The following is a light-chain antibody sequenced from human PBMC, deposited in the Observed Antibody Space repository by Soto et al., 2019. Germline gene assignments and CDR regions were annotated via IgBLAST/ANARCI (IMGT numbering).Light chain of an antibody. Sequence: DIQMTQSPSSLSASVGDRVTITCRASQNIRLYVNWYQQKPGKAPKLLIYAASSLQSGVPSRFSGSGSGTDFALTISSLQPEDFATYYCQQSYSTPRTFGQGTQVEI. V-gene: IGKV1-39*01. CDR2: AAS. J-gene: IGKJ1*01. CDR3: QQSYSTPRT. CDR1: QNIRLY.